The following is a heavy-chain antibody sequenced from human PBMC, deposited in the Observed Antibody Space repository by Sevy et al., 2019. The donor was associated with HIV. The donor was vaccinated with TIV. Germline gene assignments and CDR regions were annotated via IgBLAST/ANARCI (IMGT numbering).Heavy chain of an antibody. J-gene: IGHJ4*02. CDR2: ISSSGVYE. V-gene: IGHV3-21*01. CDR3: ARVPDSGGRGRADY. Sequence: GGSLRLSCAASGFSFNTYTFYWVRQAPGEGLEWISSISSSGVYEYYADSVRGRFTISRDNAKNSLSLQMNGLRVEDTGVYYCARVPDSGGRGRADYWGQGTRVTDSS. D-gene: IGHD1-26*01. CDR1: GFSFNTYT.